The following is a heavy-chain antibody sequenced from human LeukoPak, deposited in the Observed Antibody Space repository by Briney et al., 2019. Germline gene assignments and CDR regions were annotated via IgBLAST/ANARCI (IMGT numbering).Heavy chain of an antibody. D-gene: IGHD1-14*01. J-gene: IGHJ4*01. CDR1: GGSISSYY. CDR3: ARHRTKTTEVY. V-gene: IGHV4-59*08. Sequence: KPSETLSLTCTVSGGSISSYYWSWIRQSPRKGLEWIGYIYYSGSTNYNPSLESRVTISVDTSKNQISLKLSSVTAADTAVYYCARHRTKTTEVYWGQEPWSPSPQ. CDR2: IYYSGST.